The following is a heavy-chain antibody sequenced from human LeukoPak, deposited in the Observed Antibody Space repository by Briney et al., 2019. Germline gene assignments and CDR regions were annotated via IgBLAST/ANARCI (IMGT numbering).Heavy chain of an antibody. V-gene: IGHV3-11*01. CDR1: GFTFSDYY. Sequence: GGSLRLSCAASGFTFSDYYMSWIRQAPGKGLEWVSYISSSGSTIYYADSVKGRFTISRDNAKNSLYLQMNSLRAEDTAVYYCARAPVPLRKYCSGGSCYSRYYGMDVWGQGTTVTVSS. D-gene: IGHD2-15*01. CDR2: ISSSGSTI. CDR3: ARAPVPLRKYCSGGSCYSRYYGMDV. J-gene: IGHJ6*02.